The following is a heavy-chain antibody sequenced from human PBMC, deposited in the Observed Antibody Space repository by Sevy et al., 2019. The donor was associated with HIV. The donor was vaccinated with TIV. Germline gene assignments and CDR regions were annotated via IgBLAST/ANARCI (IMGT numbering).Heavy chain of an antibody. J-gene: IGHJ4*02. CDR2: IYHTGAA. CDR1: GGTISSSSYR. D-gene: IGHD3-10*01. Sequence: SETVSLTCTVSGGTISSSSYRWGWIRQPPGKGLEWVGSIYHTGAADDNPSLKRRVTMSVDMSKNQFSLQVGSVTAADTAVYYCARWYGNNFDYWGQGALVTVSS. CDR3: ARWYGNNFDY. V-gene: IGHV4-39*01.